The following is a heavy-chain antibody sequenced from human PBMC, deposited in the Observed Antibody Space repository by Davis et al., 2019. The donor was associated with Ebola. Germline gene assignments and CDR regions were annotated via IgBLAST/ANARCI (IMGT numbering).Heavy chain of an antibody. CDR1: GFTFSSYG. CDR2: ISYDGSNK. CDR3: AKDLVYYDSSGLVDY. J-gene: IGHJ4*02. V-gene: IGHV3-30*18. D-gene: IGHD3-22*01. Sequence: PGGSLRLSCAASGFTFSSYGMHWVRQAPGKGLEWVAVISYDGSNKYYADSVKGRFTISRDNSKNTLYLQMNSLRAEDTAVYYCAKDLVYYDSSGLVDYWGQGTLVTVSS.